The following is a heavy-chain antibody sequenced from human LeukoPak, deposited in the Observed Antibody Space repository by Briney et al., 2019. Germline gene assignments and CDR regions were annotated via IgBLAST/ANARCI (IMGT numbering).Heavy chain of an antibody. CDR3: ARDRHYDSSGYYGY. CDR1: GFTFSSYS. CDR2: INNSSNSI. D-gene: IGHD3-22*01. V-gene: IGHV3-48*01. J-gene: IGHJ4*02. Sequence: GGSLRLSCVASGFTFSSYSMNWVRQAPGKGLEWVSYINNSSNSIYNADSVKGRFTISRDNDKNSVYLQMNSLRAEDTAVYYCARDRHYDSSGYYGYWGQGTLVTVSS.